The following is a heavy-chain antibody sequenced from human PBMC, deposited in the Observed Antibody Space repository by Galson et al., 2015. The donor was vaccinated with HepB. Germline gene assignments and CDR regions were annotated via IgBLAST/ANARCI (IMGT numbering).Heavy chain of an antibody. Sequence: SLRLSCAASGFTFSGSAMHWVRQASGKGLEWVGRIRSNANSYATAYAASVKGRFTISRDDSKNTAYLQMNSLKTEDTAVYYCTRPGIAVAGTENDYWGQGTLVTVSS. D-gene: IGHD6-19*01. V-gene: IGHV3-73*01. J-gene: IGHJ4*02. CDR2: IRSNANSYAT. CDR1: GFTFSGSA. CDR3: TRPGIAVAGTENDY.